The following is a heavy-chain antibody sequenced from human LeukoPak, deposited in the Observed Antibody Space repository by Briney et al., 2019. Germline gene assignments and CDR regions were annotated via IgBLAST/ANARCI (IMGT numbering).Heavy chain of an antibody. CDR3: ARIGYCTNGVCRGPILDEYFQH. CDR2: IWYDGSNK. D-gene: IGHD2-8*01. CDR1: GFTFSSYG. J-gene: IGHJ1*01. V-gene: IGHV3-33*01. Sequence: PGGSLRLSCAASGFTFSSYGMHWVRQAPGKGREGVAVIWYDGSNKYYADSVKGRFTISRDNSKNTLCLQMNSLRAEDTAVYYCARIGYCTNGVCRGPILDEYFQHWGQGTLVTVSS.